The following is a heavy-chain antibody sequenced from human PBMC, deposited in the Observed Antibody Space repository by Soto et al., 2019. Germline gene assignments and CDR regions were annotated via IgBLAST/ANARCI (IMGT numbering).Heavy chain of an antibody. Sequence: GGSLRLSCVVSGFTFSSYAMSWVRQAPGKGLEWVSAISGSGGRTYYADSVKGRFTISRDNSKNTLYLQMNSLRAEDTAIYYCARDDNYYDSSGRPNWFDPWGQGTLVTVSS. CDR3: ARDDNYYDSSGRPNWFDP. J-gene: IGHJ5*02. CDR2: ISGSGGRT. CDR1: GFTFSSYA. D-gene: IGHD3-22*01. V-gene: IGHV3-23*01.